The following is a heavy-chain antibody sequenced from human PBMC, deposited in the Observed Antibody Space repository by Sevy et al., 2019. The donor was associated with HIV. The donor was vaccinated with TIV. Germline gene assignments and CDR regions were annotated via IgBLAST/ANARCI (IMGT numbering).Heavy chain of an antibody. V-gene: IGHV3-23*01. D-gene: IGHD2-2*02. CDR3: AKVGYCSSTSCYSIYYGMDV. CDR2: ITGSGGST. Sequence: GESLKISCAASGFTFSRNAMSWVRQAPGKGLEWASGITGSGGSTDYADSVKGRFTISRDNSKNTLYLQMNSLRVEDTAVYYCAKVGYCSSTSCYSIYYGMDVWGQGTTVTVSS. CDR1: GFTFSRNA. J-gene: IGHJ6*02.